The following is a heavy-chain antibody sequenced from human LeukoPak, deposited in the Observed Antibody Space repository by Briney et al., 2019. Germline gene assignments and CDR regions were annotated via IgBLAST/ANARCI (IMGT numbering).Heavy chain of an antibody. CDR1: GFTFSRFG. D-gene: IGHD3-10*01. Sequence: PGGSLRLSCAASGFTFSRFGMHWVRQAPGKGLEWVAFIRYDASNKYYADSVKGRFTISRDSSKNTLYLQMNSLRPEDTAVYYCTKGGYYGSGEIDYWGQGTLVTVSS. CDR2: IRYDASNK. CDR3: TKGGYYGSGEIDY. V-gene: IGHV3-30*02. J-gene: IGHJ4*02.